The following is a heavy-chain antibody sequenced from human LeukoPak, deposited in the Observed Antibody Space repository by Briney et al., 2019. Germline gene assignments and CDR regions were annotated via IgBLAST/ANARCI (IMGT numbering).Heavy chain of an antibody. CDR3: ARDHRPEIQYYYMDV. Sequence: GGSLRLSCAASGFSISNYGMHWVRQAPGKGLEWVAALLYNGNTKHYADSVKGRFTISRDISKNTFYLQMNSLTAEDTAVYYCARDHRPEIQYYYMDVWGKGTTVAVSS. V-gene: IGHV3-33*01. CDR1: GFSISNYG. D-gene: IGHD1-14*01. CDR2: LLYNGNTK. J-gene: IGHJ6*03.